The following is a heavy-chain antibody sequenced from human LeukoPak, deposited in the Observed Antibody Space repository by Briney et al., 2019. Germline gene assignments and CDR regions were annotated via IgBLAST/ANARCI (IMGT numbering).Heavy chain of an antibody. Sequence: GASVKVSCKASGYTFTGYYMHWVRQAPGQGLEWMGWINPNSGGTNYAQKFQGRVTMTRDTSISAAYMELGRLRSDDTAVYYCARDSAMVTADFDYWGQGTLVTVSS. CDR2: INPNSGGT. D-gene: IGHD5-18*01. CDR3: ARDSAMVTADFDY. J-gene: IGHJ4*02. V-gene: IGHV1-2*02. CDR1: GYTFTGYY.